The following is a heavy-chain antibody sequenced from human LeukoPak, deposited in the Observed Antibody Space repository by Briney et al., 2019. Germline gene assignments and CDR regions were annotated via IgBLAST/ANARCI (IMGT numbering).Heavy chain of an antibody. Sequence: SETLSLTCTISGDSIGRINYYWGWIRQPPGKGLEWIGSIYYSGSTYYNPSLKSRVTISVDTSKNQFSLKLSSVTAADTAVYYCARVREDSSSWGQGTLVTVSS. D-gene: IGHD6-13*01. V-gene: IGHV4-39*07. CDR3: ARVREDSSS. CDR1: GDSIGRINYY. CDR2: IYYSGST. J-gene: IGHJ4*02.